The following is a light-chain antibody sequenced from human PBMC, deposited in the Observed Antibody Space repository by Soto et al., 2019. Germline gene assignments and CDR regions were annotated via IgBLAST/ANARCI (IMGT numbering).Light chain of an antibody. V-gene: IGLV2-14*01. J-gene: IGLJ1*01. CDR3: SSYTSSSTHYV. CDR1: SSDVGGYNY. Sequence: QSALTQPASVSGSPGQSITISCTGTSSDVGGYNYVSWYQQHPGKAPKLIICDVSNRPSGVSNRFSGSKSGNTASLTISGLQPEDEADYYCSSYTSSSTHYVFGTGTKLT. CDR2: DVS.